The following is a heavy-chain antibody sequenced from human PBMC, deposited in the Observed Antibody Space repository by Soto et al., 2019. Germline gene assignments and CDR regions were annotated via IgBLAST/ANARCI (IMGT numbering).Heavy chain of an antibody. Sequence: ASVKVSCKASGYTFPSYYMHWVRQAPGQGLEWMGIINPSGGSTSYAQKFQGRVTMTRDTSTSTVYMELSSLRSEDTAVYYCARDTGRVGTNYYYGMDVWGQGTTVTVSS. CDR1: GYTFPSYY. D-gene: IGHD1-26*01. V-gene: IGHV1-46*01. CDR3: ARDTGRVGTNYYYGMDV. J-gene: IGHJ6*02. CDR2: INPSGGST.